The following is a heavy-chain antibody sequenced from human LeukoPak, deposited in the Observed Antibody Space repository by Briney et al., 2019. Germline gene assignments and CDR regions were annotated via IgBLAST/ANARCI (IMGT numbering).Heavy chain of an antibody. CDR1: GFTFSSYD. CDR3: AKEQGMVQH. V-gene: IGHV3-23*01. J-gene: IGHJ1*01. CDR2: ISGSGGAT. Sequence: GGSLRLSCAVSGFTFSSYDMSWVRQAPGKGLEWVSAISGSGGATHYADSVKGRFTISRDNSKNTLYLQMNSLRAEDTAVYYCAKEQGMVQHWGQGTLVTVSS. D-gene: IGHD5-24*01.